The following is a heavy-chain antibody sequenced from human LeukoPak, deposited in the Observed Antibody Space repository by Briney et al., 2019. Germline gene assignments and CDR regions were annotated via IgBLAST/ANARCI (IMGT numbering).Heavy chain of an antibody. CDR3: ARDVAVAGTAFDI. V-gene: IGHV4-34*01. CDR1: GGSISSYY. J-gene: IGHJ3*02. CDR2: INHSGST. D-gene: IGHD6-19*01. Sequence: SETLSLTCTVSGGSISSYYWSWIRQPPGKGLEWIGEINHSGSTNYNPSLKSRVTISVDTSKNQFSLKLSSVTAADTAVYYCARDVAVAGTAFDIWGQGTMVTVSS.